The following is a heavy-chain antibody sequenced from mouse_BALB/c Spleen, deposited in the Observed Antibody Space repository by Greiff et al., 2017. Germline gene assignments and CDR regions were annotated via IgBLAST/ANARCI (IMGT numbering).Heavy chain of an antibody. CDR3: ARAITTVHYFDY. D-gene: IGHD1-1*01. J-gene: IGHJ2*01. Sequence: QVQLKESGAELVRPGSSVKISCKASGYAFSSYWMNWVKQRPGQGLEWIGQIYPGDGDTNYNGKFKGKATLTADKSSSTAYMQLSSLTSEDSAVYFCARAITTVHYFDYWGQGTTLTVSS. CDR1: GYAFSSYW. CDR2: IYPGDGDT. V-gene: IGHV1-80*01.